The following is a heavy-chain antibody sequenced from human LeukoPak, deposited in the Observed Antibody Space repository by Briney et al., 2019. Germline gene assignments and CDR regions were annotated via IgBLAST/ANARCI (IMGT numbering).Heavy chain of an antibody. CDR3: ARALVRGLVVSMDV. CDR1: GYTFTSYG. J-gene: IGHJ6*03. D-gene: IGHD3-10*01. Sequence: GASVKVSCKASGYTFTSYGISWVRQAPGQGLEWMGRINPNSGGTNYAQKFQGRVSVTRDTSISTAYMEVSRLRSDDTAVYYCARALVRGLVVSMDVWGKGITVTVSS. CDR2: INPNSGGT. V-gene: IGHV1-2*06.